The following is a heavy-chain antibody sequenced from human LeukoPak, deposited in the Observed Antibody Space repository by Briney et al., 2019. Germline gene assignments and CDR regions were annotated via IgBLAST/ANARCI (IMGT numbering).Heavy chain of an antibody. CDR1: GFIFNNYA. D-gene: IGHD3-16*01. CDR3: AKDRAYSFDY. V-gene: IGHV3-9*01. J-gene: IGHJ4*02. CDR2: ISWNSGSI. Sequence: GGSLRLSCAGSGFIFNNYAMHWVRQPPGKGLEWVSGISWNSGSIDYADSVKGRFTISRDNAKNSLYLQMNSLRADDTAVYYCAKDRAYSFDYWGQGTLVTVSS.